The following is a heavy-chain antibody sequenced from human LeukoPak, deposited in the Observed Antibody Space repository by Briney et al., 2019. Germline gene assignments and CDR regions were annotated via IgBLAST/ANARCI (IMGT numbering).Heavy chain of an antibody. CDR3: ARQKNYDSSGYYYGVGAFDI. CDR1: GYTFTSYY. D-gene: IGHD3-22*01. Sequence: ASVKVSCKASGYTFTSYYMHWVRPAPCQGLEWMGIINPNGGSTSYAQKFQGRVTMTMDTSTSTVYMELSSLRSEDTAVYYCARQKNYDSSGYYYGVGAFDIWGQGTMVTVSS. V-gene: IGHV1-46*01. CDR2: INPNGGST. J-gene: IGHJ3*02.